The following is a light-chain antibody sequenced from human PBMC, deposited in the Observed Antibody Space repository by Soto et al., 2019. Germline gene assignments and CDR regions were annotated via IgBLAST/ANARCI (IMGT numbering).Light chain of an antibody. CDR3: QQRGTWPPLFT. CDR2: DTS. CDR1: QSVTSN. V-gene: IGKV3-11*01. Sequence: EIVLTQSPATLSLSPGERATLSCRASQSVTSNFAWYQQKPGQAPRLLIYDTSNRATGIPPRFSGSGSGTDFTLTISSLEPEDFAVYYCQQRGTWPPLFTVGPGTKVDIK. J-gene: IGKJ3*01.